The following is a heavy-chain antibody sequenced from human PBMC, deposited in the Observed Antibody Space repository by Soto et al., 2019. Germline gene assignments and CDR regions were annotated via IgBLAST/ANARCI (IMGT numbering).Heavy chain of an antibody. CDR3: ARTYCSSTSCYYVDY. Sequence: ASVKVSCKASGYTFTSCGISWGRQAPGQGLEWMGWISAYNGNTNYAQKLQGRVTMTTDTSTSTAYMGRRRQRSDDTAVYYGARTYCSSTSCYYVDYWGQGTLVTVSS. D-gene: IGHD2-2*01. V-gene: IGHV1-18*04. J-gene: IGHJ4*02. CDR1: GYTFTSCG. CDR2: ISAYNGNT.